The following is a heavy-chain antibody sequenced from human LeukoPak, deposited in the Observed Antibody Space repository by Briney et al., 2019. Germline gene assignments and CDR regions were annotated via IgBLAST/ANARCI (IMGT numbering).Heavy chain of an antibody. CDR2: IYYSGST. D-gene: IGHD2-15*01. Sequence: SETLSLTCTVSGGSISSHYWSWIRQPPGKGLEWIGYIYYSGSTNYNPSLKSRVTISVDTSKNQFSLKLSSVTAADTAVYYCARGGYCSGGSCYKYYYGMDVWGQGTTVTVSS. J-gene: IGHJ6*02. CDR1: GGSISSHY. V-gene: IGHV4-59*11. CDR3: ARGGYCSGGSCYKYYYGMDV.